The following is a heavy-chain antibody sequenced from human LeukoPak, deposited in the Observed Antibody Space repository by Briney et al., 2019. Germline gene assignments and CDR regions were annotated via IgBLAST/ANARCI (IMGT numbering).Heavy chain of an antibody. D-gene: IGHD2-2*02. CDR1: GGSITGYY. V-gene: IGHV4-34*01. CDR2: MDHSRTT. CDR3: ATGRNGVVPAPILGVGPWYNYHYMDV. J-gene: IGHJ6*03. Sequence: SETLSLTCAVYGGSITGYYWSWIRQPTGKAREWSGEMDHSRTTNYNPSLKSRVTMSVDTSKNQFSLMVSSVTAADTAVYYCATGRNGVVPAPILGVGPWYNYHYMDVWGKGTTVTVSS.